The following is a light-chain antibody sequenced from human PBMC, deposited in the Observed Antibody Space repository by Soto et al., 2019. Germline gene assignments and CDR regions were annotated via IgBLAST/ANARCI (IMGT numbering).Light chain of an antibody. CDR2: GAS. CDR3: QQANSFPFT. Sequence: DIRRTQSQSSVPASIGARVTITCRASQIIGPWLAWYQQKPGKAPTLLIYGASTLQSGVPSRFSGSGSGTDFTLIITNLQAEDSAIYYCQQANSFPFTFGPGTKVDIK. CDR1: QIIGPW. V-gene: IGKV1-12*02. J-gene: IGKJ3*01.